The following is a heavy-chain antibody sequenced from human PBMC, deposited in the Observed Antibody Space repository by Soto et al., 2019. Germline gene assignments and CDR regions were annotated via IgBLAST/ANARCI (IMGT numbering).Heavy chain of an antibody. J-gene: IGHJ5*02. V-gene: IGHV3-30-3*01. D-gene: IGHD3-9*01. CDR1: GFTVSSYA. CDR3: ARGGALRGRYFDWNSLCGLDP. CDR2: ISYDGSNK. Sequence: PGGSLRLSCAACGFTVSSYAMHWVRQAPGKGLEWVAVISYDGSNKYYADSVKGRFTISRDNSKNTLYLQMNSLRAEDTAVYYCARGGALRGRYFDWNSLCGLDPSGQGTLVTVPS.